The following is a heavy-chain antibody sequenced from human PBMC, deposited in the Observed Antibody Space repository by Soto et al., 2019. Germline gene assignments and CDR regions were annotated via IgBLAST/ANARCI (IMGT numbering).Heavy chain of an antibody. Sequence: QVQLVQSGAEVKKPGASVKVSCKASGYTFTSYGISWVRPAPGQGLEWMGWISAYNGNTNYAQKLQGRVTMTTDTSTSTAYMERRSLRSDDTAVYYCARVWWLRSPGIGFDYWGQGTLVTVSS. J-gene: IGHJ4*02. D-gene: IGHD5-12*01. CDR1: GYTFTSYG. CDR3: ARVWWLRSPGIGFDY. V-gene: IGHV1-18*01. CDR2: ISAYNGNT.